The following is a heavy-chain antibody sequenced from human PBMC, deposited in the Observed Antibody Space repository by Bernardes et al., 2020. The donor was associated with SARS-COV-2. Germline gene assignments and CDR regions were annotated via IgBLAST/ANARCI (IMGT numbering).Heavy chain of an antibody. CDR2: MSYNGNT. V-gene: IGHV4-59*02. Sequence: QTRSLTATVSCGSGSRNSWTWILPPPGKGLEWIGYMSYNGNTNYNPSLQSRVSMLVDMSKNQFILRLTSVTAADTAVYYCAREGGDYSWFDPWGQGILVTVSS. CDR1: CGSGSRNS. D-gene: IGHD4-17*01. CDR3: AREGGDYSWFDP. J-gene: IGHJ5*02.